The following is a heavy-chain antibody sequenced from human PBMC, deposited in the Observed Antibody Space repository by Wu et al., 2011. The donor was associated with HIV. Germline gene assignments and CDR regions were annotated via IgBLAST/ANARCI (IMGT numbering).Heavy chain of an antibody. D-gene: IGHD3-10*01. Sequence: QVQLVQSGAEVKKPGSSVKVSCKASGGTFSSYAISWVRQAPGQGLEWMGGIIPIFGTANYAQKFQGRVTITTDESTSTAYMELSSLRSEDTAVYYCARAPGEGSGSYYRPYDRWGQGTLVTVSS. CDR1: GGTFSSYA. J-gene: IGHJ5*02. CDR3: ARAPGEGSGSYYRPYDR. CDR2: IIPIFGTA. V-gene: IGHV1-69*05.